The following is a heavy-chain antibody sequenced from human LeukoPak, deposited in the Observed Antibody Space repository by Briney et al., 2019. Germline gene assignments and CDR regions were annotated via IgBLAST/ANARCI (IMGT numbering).Heavy chain of an antibody. CDR2: IYYSGST. J-gene: IGHJ4*02. CDR3: ARHGGGYGSGSYYFDY. V-gene: IGHV4-59*08. CDR1: GGSISGYY. Sequence: SETLSLTCTVSGGSISGYYWSWIRQPPGKGLEWIGYIYYSGSTNYNPSLKSRVTISVDTSKNQFSLKLSSVTAADTAVYYCARHGGGYGSGSYYFDYWGQGTLVTVSS. D-gene: IGHD3-10*01.